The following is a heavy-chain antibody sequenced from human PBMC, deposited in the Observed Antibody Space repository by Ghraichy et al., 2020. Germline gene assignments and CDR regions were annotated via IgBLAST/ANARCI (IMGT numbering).Heavy chain of an antibody. CDR3: ATDLSVGYGS. CDR1: GFTFSNFW. J-gene: IGHJ5*02. Sequence: GGSLRLSCAASGFTFSNFWMHWVRQDPGKGLVWVSRMNEDGNIRNYADSVNGRFTISSDTAKNTLYLQMNSLTVEDSAVCYCATDLSVGYGSWGQGTLVTVSS. CDR2: MNEDGNIR. V-gene: IGHV3-74*01. D-gene: IGHD3-10*01.